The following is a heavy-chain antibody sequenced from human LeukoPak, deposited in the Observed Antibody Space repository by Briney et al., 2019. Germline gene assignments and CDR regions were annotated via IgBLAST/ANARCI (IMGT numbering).Heavy chain of an antibody. CDR2: IKSKTDGGTT. CDR1: GFTFSNAW. J-gene: IGHJ1*01. V-gene: IGHV3-15*01. Sequence: GGSLRLSCAASGFTFSNAWMSWVRQAPGKGLEWVGRIKSKTDGGTTDYAAPVKGRFTISRDDSKNTLYLQMNSLTTEDTAVYYCTGYYDSSGYYFSEYFQHWGQGTLVTVSS. CDR3: TGYYDSSGYYFSEYFQH. D-gene: IGHD3-22*01.